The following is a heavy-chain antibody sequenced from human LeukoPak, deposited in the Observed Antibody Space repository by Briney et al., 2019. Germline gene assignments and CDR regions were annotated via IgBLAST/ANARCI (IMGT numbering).Heavy chain of an antibody. D-gene: IGHD1-26*01. CDR1: GFTVSSNY. CDR2: IYSGGST. CDR3: ARGEEWELLEYYFDY. V-gene: IGHV3-66*01. J-gene: IGHJ4*02. Sequence: GGSLRLSCAASGFTVSSNYMSWVRQAPGKGLEWVSVIYSGGSTYYADSVKGRFTISRDNSKNTLYLQMNSLRAEDTAVYYCARGEEWELLEYYFDYWGQGTLVTVSS.